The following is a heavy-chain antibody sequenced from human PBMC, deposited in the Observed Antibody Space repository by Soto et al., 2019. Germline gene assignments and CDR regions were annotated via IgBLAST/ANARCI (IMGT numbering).Heavy chain of an antibody. CDR2: IYSSGVT. CDR3: ATKPNGLYYFDY. D-gene: IGHD2-8*01. V-gene: IGHV4-31*03. Sequence: QVQLQESGPRLVQPSQTLSLTCTVSVGSISSAGYYWSWIRQHPGKGLERIGYIYSSGVTYYEPSLKSRVTMSVDMSKNQFSLRLSSVTAADTAVYYCATKPNGLYYFDYWGQGALVTVSS. CDR1: VGSISSAGYY. J-gene: IGHJ4*02.